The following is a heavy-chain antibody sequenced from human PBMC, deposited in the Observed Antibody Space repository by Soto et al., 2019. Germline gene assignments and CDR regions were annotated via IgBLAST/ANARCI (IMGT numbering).Heavy chain of an antibody. D-gene: IGHD3-10*01. V-gene: IGHV4-61*01. CDR2: ISHSGRT. J-gene: IGHJ4*02. CDR3: SYGSSFDY. CDR1: GASLRSGSYY. Sequence: SETLSLTCTVSGASLRSGSYYWSWIRQPPGKGLEWIGYISHSGRTNYDPSLKSRLTMSVDTSQNQFSLQLNSVTAADTAVYYCSYGSSFDYWGQGTLVTVSS.